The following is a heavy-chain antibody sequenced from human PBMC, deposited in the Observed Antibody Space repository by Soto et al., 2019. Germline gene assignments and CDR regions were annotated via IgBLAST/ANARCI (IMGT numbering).Heavy chain of an antibody. CDR2: IKSKSDGATT. V-gene: IGHV3-15*01. CDR3: TTVGTTVPPYEIFGDGI. J-gene: IGHJ3*02. Sequence: PGGSLRLSCAASGFTFTNAWMNWVRQAPGKGLEWVGRIKSKSDGATTDYAAPVKGRFTISRDDSKDTLYLQMNGLKTEDTAVYFCTTVGTTVPPYEIFGDGIWGPGSMVTVSS. D-gene: IGHD3-10*01. CDR1: GFTFTNAW.